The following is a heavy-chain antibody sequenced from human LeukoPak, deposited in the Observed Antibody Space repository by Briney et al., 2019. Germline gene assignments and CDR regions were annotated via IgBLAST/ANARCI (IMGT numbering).Heavy chain of an antibody. CDR2: IYPGDSDT. V-gene: IGHV5-51*01. Sequence: GESLKISCKGSGYSFTTYWIAWVRQMPGKGLEWMGVIYPGDSDTRYSPSFQGQVTLSADKSISTAYLQWSSLKASDNAIDYCARAVVGAATLYYWGQGTLVTVSS. CDR3: ARAVVGAATLYY. CDR1: GYSFTTYW. J-gene: IGHJ4*02. D-gene: IGHD2-15*01.